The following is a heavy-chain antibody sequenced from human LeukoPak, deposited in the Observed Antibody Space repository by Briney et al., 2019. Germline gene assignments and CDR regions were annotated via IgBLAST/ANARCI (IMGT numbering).Heavy chain of an antibody. V-gene: IGHV1-69*01. CDR2: IIPIFGTA. Sequence: GSSVKVSCKASGGTFSSYAISWVRQAPGQGLVWMGGIIPIFGTANYAQKFQGRVTITADESTSTAYMELSSLRSEDPAVYYCARGHNSGYDTRAASFDYWGQGTLVTVSS. CDR3: ARGHNSGYDTRAASFDY. CDR1: GGTFSSYA. D-gene: IGHD5-12*01. J-gene: IGHJ4*02.